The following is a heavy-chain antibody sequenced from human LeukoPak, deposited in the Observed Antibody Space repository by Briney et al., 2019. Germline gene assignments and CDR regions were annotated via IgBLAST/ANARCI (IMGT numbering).Heavy chain of an antibody. J-gene: IGHJ4*02. Sequence: GGSLRLSCAASGFTFSSYAMSWVRRAPGKGLEWVSAISGSGDDTYYADSVKGRFTISRDNSKNTLYLQMNSLRAEDTAVYYYAKPRSGSYDFDYWGQGTLVTVSS. D-gene: IGHD1-26*01. CDR1: GFTFSSYA. CDR2: ISGSGDDT. CDR3: AKPRSGSYDFDY. V-gene: IGHV3-23*01.